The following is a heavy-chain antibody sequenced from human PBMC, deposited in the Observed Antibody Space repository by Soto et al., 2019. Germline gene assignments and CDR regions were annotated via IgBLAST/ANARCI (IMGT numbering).Heavy chain of an antibody. D-gene: IGHD1-26*01. CDR3: ARVGWEMFSFDY. Sequence: GGSLRLSCAASGFTVSFNYMSWVRQAPGKGLECVSVIYGGGNTYYADSVKGRFTISRDTSKNTLYLQINSLRVEDTAVYYCARVGWEMFSFDYWGQGILVTVSS. V-gene: IGHV3-53*01. J-gene: IGHJ4*02. CDR1: GFTVSFNY. CDR2: IYGGGNT.